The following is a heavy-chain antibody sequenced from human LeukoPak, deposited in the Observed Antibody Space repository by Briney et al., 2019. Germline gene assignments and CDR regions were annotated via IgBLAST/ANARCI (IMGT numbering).Heavy chain of an antibody. J-gene: IGHJ4*02. Sequence: ASVRVSCKASGYTFNRYGITWVRQAHGQGLEWMGWISGYNGNTNYAQKLQGRVTVTTDTSTSTAYMELRSLRSDDTAMYYCARDYGYGVTVMISDDYWGQGTLVTVSS. CDR3: ARDYGYGVTVMISDDY. V-gene: IGHV1-18*01. CDR1: GYTFNRYG. CDR2: ISGYNGNT. D-gene: IGHD5-12*01.